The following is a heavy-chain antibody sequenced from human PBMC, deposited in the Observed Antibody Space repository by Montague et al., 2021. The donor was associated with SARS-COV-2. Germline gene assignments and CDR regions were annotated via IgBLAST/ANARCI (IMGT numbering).Heavy chain of an antibody. CDR3: AKKTIAVPGSPHFDS. V-gene: IGHV3-23*01. J-gene: IGHJ4*02. CDR2: ISGGGDMT. Sequence: SQRLSCAASGFTFSSYGMFWVRQTPGKGLEWVSAISGGGDMTYYPDSVKGRFTISRDNSKNTLYLQMNTLRAEDTAVYFCAKKTIAVPGSPHFDSWGQGTLVTVSS. CDR1: GFTFSSYG. D-gene: IGHD6-19*01.